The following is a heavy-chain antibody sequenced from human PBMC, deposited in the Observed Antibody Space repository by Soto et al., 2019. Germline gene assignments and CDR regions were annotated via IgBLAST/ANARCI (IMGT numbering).Heavy chain of an antibody. Sequence: QVQLVQSGAEVKKPGSSVKVSCKASGGTFSSYAISWVRQAPGQGLEWMGGIIPIFGTANYAQKFQGRVTITANESTSTASMELSSLRSEDTAVYYCARGGLKAGIVGASHLVYWGQGTLVTVSS. D-gene: IGHD1-26*01. J-gene: IGHJ4*02. CDR2: IIPIFGTA. CDR1: GGTFSSYA. CDR3: ARGGLKAGIVGASHLVY. V-gene: IGHV1-69*01.